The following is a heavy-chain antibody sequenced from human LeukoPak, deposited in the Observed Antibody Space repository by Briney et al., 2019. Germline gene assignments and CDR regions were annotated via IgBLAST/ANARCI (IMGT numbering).Heavy chain of an antibody. J-gene: IGHJ4*02. Sequence: GGSLRLSCAASGFTFSSYAMSWVRQAPGKGLEWVSAISGSGGSTYYADSVKGRFTISRDNSKNTLYLQMNSLSAEDTAVYYCAKSHGRGSSWTNPDYWGQGTLVTVSS. CDR2: ISGSGGST. V-gene: IGHV3-23*01. D-gene: IGHD6-13*01. CDR1: GFTFSSYA. CDR3: AKSHGRGSSWTNPDY.